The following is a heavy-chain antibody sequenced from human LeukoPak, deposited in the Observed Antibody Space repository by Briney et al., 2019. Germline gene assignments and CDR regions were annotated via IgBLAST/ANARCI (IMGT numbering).Heavy chain of an antibody. CDR1: GGSISSSSYY. J-gene: IGHJ4*02. CDR2: IYYSGST. CDR3: ARQDILTGYLFDY. Sequence: SETLSLTCTVSGGSISSSSYYWGWIRQPPGKGLEWIGSIYYSGSTYYNPSLKSRVTISVDTSKNQFSLKLSSVTAADTAAYYCARQDILTGYLFDYWGPGTLVTVSS. V-gene: IGHV4-39*01. D-gene: IGHD3-9*01.